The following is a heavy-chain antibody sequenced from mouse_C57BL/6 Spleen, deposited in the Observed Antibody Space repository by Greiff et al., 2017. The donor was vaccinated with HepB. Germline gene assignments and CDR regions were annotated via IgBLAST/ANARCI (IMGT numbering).Heavy chain of an antibody. Sequence: QVQLQQPGAELVKPGASVKLSCKASGYTFTSYWMHWVKQRPGQGLEWIGEIDPSDSYTNYNQKFKGKATLTVDTSSSTAYMQLSSLTSEDSAVYYCARGYDYDADFAYWGQGTLVTVSA. J-gene: IGHJ3*01. CDR1: GYTFTSYW. V-gene: IGHV1-50*01. D-gene: IGHD2-4*01. CDR3: ARGYDYDADFAY. CDR2: IDPSDSYT.